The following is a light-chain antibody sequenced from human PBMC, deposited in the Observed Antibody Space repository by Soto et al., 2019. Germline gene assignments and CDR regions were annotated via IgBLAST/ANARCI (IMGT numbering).Light chain of an antibody. CDR2: RNN. CDR3: AAWDDSLNNVL. V-gene: IGLV1-44*01. CDR1: SSNIGSNT. J-gene: IGLJ2*01. Sequence: QSVLTQPPSASGTPGQRVTISCSGSSSNIGSNTVNWYQQLPGTAPKLLIYRNNQRPSGVPDRFSGSKSGTSASLAISGLRSEDEADYYCAAWDDSLNNVLFGGGTKLTVL.